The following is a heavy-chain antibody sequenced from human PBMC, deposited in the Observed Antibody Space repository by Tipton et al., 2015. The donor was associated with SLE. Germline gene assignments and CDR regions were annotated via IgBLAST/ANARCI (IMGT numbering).Heavy chain of an antibody. V-gene: IGHV3-7*01. Sequence: SLRLSCEVSGFTFRRYWITVVRQAPGKGLEWVANIGQDGSEQYYADSVKGRFSLSRDNVKDSLYLQMDSLRADDTAIYYCARDMKDYGGTSGLQHWGQGTLVTVSS. D-gene: IGHD4-23*01. J-gene: IGHJ1*01. CDR2: IGQDGSEQ. CDR1: GFTFRRYW. CDR3: ARDMKDYGGTSGLQH.